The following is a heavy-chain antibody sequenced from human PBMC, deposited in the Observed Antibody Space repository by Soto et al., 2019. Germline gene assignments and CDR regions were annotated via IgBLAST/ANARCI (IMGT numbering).Heavy chain of an antibody. CDR1: GYTFTSYG. Sequence: GVSVKVACKASGYTFTSYGISWVLQAPGQWLECMGGIIPIFGTANYAQKFQGRVTITADESTSTAYMELSSLRSEDTAVYYCARALSMYSSLSLDYWGQGTLVTVSS. J-gene: IGHJ4*02. D-gene: IGHD6-6*01. CDR2: IIPIFGTA. V-gene: IGHV1-69*01. CDR3: ARALSMYSSLSLDY.